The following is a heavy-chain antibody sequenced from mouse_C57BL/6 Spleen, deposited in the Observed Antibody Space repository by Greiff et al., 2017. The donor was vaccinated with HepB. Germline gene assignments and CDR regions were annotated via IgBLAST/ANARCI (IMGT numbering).Heavy chain of an antibody. Sequence: QVQLQQSGPELVKPGASVKISCKASGYAFSSSWMNWVKQRPGKGLEWIGRIYPGDGDTNYNGKFKGKATLTADKSSSTAYMQLSSLTSEDSAVYFCARENYYGSRYYAMDYWGQGTSVTVSS. V-gene: IGHV1-82*01. CDR2: IYPGDGDT. CDR3: ARENYYGSRYYAMDY. D-gene: IGHD1-1*01. J-gene: IGHJ4*01. CDR1: GYAFSSSW.